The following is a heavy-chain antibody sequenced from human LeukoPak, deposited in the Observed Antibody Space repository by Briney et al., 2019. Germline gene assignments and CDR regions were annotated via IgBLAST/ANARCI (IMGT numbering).Heavy chain of an antibody. CDR3: ASRPADTTWYGVFDY. V-gene: IGHV4-59*07. Sequence: AADTLSLTCSVSGRPINRHYGSWLRQPPGKPLEWLGYIFNTGYTNYTPSLASRVTMSIDASRAQFFLRLSPVTAADTAIYYCASRPADTTWYGVFDYWSQGTLVTVSS. CDR2: IFNTGYT. D-gene: IGHD3-10*01. J-gene: IGHJ4*02. CDR1: GRPINRHY.